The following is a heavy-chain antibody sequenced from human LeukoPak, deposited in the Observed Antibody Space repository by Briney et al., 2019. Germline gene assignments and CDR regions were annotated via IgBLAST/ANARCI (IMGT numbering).Heavy chain of an antibody. CDR2: IKEDGSEK. CDR3: AKDRSIGTYYTFDS. J-gene: IGHJ4*02. D-gene: IGHD1-26*01. V-gene: IGHV3-7*01. Sequence: PGGSLRLSCAASGFTFSRYWMTWVRQAPGKGLEWVANIKEDGSEKYYVDSVKGRFTISRDNAKNSLYLQMNSLRAEDTAVYYCAKDRSIGTYYTFDSWGQGTLVTVSS. CDR1: GFTFSRYW.